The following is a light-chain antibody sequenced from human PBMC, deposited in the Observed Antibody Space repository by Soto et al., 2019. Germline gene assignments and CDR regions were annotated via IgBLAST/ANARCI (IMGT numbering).Light chain of an antibody. CDR3: QQYAHSPLA. Sequence: IVLTQCXXXLXXXPXXXATXSXXASQNVGTFLAWYQQKPGQAPRLLIYDVSTRATGIPDRFSGSGSGTDFTLTITRLEPEDFAVYYCQQYAHSPLAFGGGTKVDIK. V-gene: IGKV3-20*01. CDR2: DVS. CDR1: QNVGTF. J-gene: IGKJ4*01.